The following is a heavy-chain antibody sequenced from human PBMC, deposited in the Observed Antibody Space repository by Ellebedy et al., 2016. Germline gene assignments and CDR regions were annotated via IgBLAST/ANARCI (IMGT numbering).Heavy chain of an antibody. CDR2: IHKSGTT. D-gene: IGHD1-1*01. CDR1: GDSISTRSFY. CDR3: ARDSDNTWSAFAM. V-gene: IGHV4-61*01. Sequence: GSLRLSCTVSGDSISTRSFYWGWVRQSPGKGLEWIGYIHKSGTTNYNPSLKSRVTISLDTTKSQFSLKLTSVTAADTAVYYCARDSDNTWSAFAMWGQGTMVIVSS. J-gene: IGHJ3*01.